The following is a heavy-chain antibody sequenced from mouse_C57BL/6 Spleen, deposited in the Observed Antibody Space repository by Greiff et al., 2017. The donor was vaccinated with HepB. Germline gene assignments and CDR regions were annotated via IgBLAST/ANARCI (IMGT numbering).Heavy chain of an antibody. V-gene: IGHV5-6*01. CDR1: GFTFSSYG. Sequence: EVQLVESGGDLVKPGGSLKLSCAASGFTFSSYGMSWVRQTPDKRLEWVATISSGGSYTYYPDSVKGRFTLSRDNAKNTLYLQMSSLKSEDTAMYYCARTGSSGYADYWGQGTSVTVSS. CDR3: ARTGSSGYADY. CDR2: ISSGGSYT. J-gene: IGHJ4*01. D-gene: IGHD3-2*02.